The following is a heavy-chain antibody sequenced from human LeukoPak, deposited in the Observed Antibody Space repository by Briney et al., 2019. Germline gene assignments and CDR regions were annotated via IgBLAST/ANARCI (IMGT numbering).Heavy chain of an antibody. J-gene: IGHJ4*02. CDR1: GFTFSSYA. V-gene: IGHV3-30-3*01. D-gene: IGHD1-14*01. CDR2: ISYGGSNK. CDR3: ASQSTGLDY. Sequence: GGSLRLSCAASGFTFSSYAMHWVRQAPGKGLEGVAVISYGGSNKYYADSVKGRFTISRDNSKNTLYLERNSLRAKQTGVYYCASQSTGLDYWGRKTGVSVS.